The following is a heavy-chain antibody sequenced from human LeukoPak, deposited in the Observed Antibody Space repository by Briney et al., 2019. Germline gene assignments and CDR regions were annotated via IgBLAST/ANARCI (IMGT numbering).Heavy chain of an antibody. V-gene: IGHV4-34*01. J-gene: IGHJ6*02. CDR1: GGSFSGYY. Sequence: PSETLSLTCAVYGGSFSGYYWSWIRQPPGKGLEWIGEINHSGSTNYNPSLKSRATISVDTSKNQFSLKLSSVTAADTAVYYCARGYYYYGMDVWGQGTTVTVSS. CDR3: ARGYYYYGMDV. CDR2: INHSGST.